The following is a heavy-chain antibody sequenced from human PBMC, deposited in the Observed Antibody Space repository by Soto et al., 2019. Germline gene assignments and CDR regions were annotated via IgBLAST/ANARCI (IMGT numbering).Heavy chain of an antibody. J-gene: IGHJ4*02. CDR1: GYTFTSYG. CDR2: ISAYNGNT. Sequence: ASVKVSCKASGYTFTSYGISWVRQAPGQGLEWMGWISAYNGNTNYAQKLQGRVTMTTDTSTSTAYMELRSLRSDDTAVYYCARGWGFWSGYFGRVGGGYYFDYWGQGTLVTVSS. V-gene: IGHV1-18*01. CDR3: ARGWGFWSGYFGRVGGGYYFDY. D-gene: IGHD3-3*01.